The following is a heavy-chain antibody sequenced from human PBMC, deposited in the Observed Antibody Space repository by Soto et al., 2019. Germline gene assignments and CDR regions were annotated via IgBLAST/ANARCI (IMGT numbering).Heavy chain of an antibody. CDR3: ARMESFGSLNWFDP. J-gene: IGHJ5*02. V-gene: IGHV1-8*01. Sequence: GASVEVSCKASGYTFTNNDVSWVRRATGQGLEWMGWMNPGSGDTGYAQKFQGRVTMTRDISIATAYMELTSLTSEDTAIYYCARMESFGSLNWFDPWGQGTLVTVSS. CDR2: MNPGSGDT. D-gene: IGHD5-18*01. CDR1: GYTFTNND.